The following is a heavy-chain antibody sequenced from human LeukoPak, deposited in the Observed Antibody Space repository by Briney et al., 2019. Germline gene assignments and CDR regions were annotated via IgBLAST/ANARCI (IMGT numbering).Heavy chain of an antibody. V-gene: IGHV3-48*03. CDR3: ARKIKGGHHEYVGY. D-gene: IGHD2/OR15-2a*01. Sequence: PGGSLRLSCAASGFTFSSYELNWVRLAPGKGLEWVSYISSSGTTIYYADSVKGRFTVSRDNAKRSLYLQMNSLRAEDTAVYYCARKIKGGHHEYVGYWGQGTLVTVSS. CDR2: ISSSGTTI. CDR1: GFTFSSYE. J-gene: IGHJ4*02.